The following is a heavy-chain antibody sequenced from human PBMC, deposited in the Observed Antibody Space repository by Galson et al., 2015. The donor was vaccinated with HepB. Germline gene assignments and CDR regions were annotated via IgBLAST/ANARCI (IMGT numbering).Heavy chain of an antibody. Sequence: QSGAEVKKPGESLKISCKGSGYSFTTYWIAWVRQMPGKGLEWMGIIYPGDSDIRYSPSFQGQVTFSADKSISTAYLQMNSLKTEDTAVYYCARWTSGMCDSWGQGTLVTVSS. CDR3: ARWTSGMCDS. D-gene: IGHD6-13*01. J-gene: IGHJ5*01. CDR2: IYPGDSDI. V-gene: IGHV5-51*03. CDR1: GYSFTTYW.